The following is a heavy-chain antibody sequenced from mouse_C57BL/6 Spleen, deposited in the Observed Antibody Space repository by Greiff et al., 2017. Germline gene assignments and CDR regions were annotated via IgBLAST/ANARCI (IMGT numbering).Heavy chain of an antibody. D-gene: IGHD2-1*01. CDR1: GYSITSGYY. J-gene: IGHJ2*01. CDR3: ARVYYGTGYFDY. Sequence: EVKLQESGPGLVKPSQSLSLTCSVTGYSITSGYYWNWIRQFPGNKLEWMGYISYDGSNNYNPSLKNRISITRDTSKNQFFLKLNSVTTEDTATYYCARVYYGTGYFDYWGQGTTLTVSS. V-gene: IGHV3-6*01. CDR2: ISYDGSN.